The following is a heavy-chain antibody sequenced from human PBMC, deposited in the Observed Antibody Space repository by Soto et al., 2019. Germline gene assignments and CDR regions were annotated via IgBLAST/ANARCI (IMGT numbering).Heavy chain of an antibody. J-gene: IGHJ4*02. CDR1: GYTFSSYG. CDR3: ASDDPTSSGCFDY. D-gene: IGHD6-19*01. Sequence: ASVKVSCKASGYTFSSYGISWVRQAPGQGLEYMGWISAYNGNINYAQKVQGRVTITTDTSTSTAYMELRSLRSDDTAVYYCASDDPTSSGCFDYWGQGTLVTVSS. CDR2: ISAYNGNI. V-gene: IGHV1-18*01.